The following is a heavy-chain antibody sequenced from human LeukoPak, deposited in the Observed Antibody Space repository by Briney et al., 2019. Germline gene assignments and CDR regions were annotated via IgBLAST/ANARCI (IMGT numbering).Heavy chain of an antibody. CDR2: ISSDGNNK. CDR3: AKRASSYFDY. V-gene: IGHV3-30*18. Sequence: PGGSLRLSCAASGFSFSTYGMHWVRQAPGNGLEWMAVISSDGNNKYYADSVKGRFTISRDNSMSTLYLQMNSLSTEDTAVYYCAKRASSYFDYWGQGTLVTVSS. CDR1: GFSFSTYG. J-gene: IGHJ4*02. D-gene: IGHD6-6*01.